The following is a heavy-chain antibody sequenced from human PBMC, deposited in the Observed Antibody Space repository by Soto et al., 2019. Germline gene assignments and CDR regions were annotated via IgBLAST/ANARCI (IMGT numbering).Heavy chain of an antibody. Sequence: QVQLVQSGAEVKKPGSSVKVSCKASGGTFSSYAISWVRQAPGQGLEWMGGIIPIFGTANYAQKFQGRVTITADESTSTAYIELSSLRFADTAVYYCAREMYSSSSRYYYSYYGMDVWGKGTTVTVSS. CDR2: IIPIFGTA. J-gene: IGHJ6*04. V-gene: IGHV1-69*01. CDR3: AREMYSSSSRYYYSYYGMDV. D-gene: IGHD6-6*01. CDR1: GGTFSSYA.